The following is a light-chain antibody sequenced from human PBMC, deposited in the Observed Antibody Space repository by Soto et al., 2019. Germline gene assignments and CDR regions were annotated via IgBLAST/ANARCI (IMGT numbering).Light chain of an antibody. Sequence: DIQMTQTPSILSASLGNRATSPCRSSQSISSWLAWYQQKPGKAPKLLIYKASSLESGVPSRFSGSGSGTEFTLTISSLQPDDFATYYCQQYNSYSPLTFGGGTKVDIK. CDR3: QQYNSYSPLT. CDR2: KAS. J-gene: IGKJ4*01. V-gene: IGKV1-5*03. CDR1: QSISSW.